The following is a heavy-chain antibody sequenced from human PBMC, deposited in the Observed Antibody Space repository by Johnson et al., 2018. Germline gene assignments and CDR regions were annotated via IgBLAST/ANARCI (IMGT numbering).Heavy chain of an antibody. J-gene: IGHJ6*03. V-gene: IGHV3-15*07. Sequence: QLVQSGGGLVKPGGSLRLSCAASGFTFANAWMNWVRQAPGRGLEWVGRIRSTVDGGTTDYTAAVNGRFTISRDDSKNTLSLKMTSLVTEDTAVYYCTTVGVGDGINWREGYYYYYMDVWGKGTTVTVSS. CDR1: GFTFANAW. CDR3: TTVGVGDGINWREGYYYYYMDV. CDR2: IRSTVDGGTT. D-gene: IGHD5-24*01.